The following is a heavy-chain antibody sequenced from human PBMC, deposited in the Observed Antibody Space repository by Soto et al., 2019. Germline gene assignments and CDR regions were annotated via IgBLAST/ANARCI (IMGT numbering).Heavy chain of an antibody. CDR3: ASTRGGLWLQWAFDI. CDR1: GFTFSSYS. CDR2: ISSSSSYI. Sequence: GGSLRLSCAASGFTFSSYSMNWVRQAPGKGLEWVSSISSSSSYIYYADSVKGRFTISRDNAKNSLYLQMNSLRAEDTAVYYCASTRGGLWLQWAFDIWGQGTMVTVSS. J-gene: IGHJ3*02. V-gene: IGHV3-21*01. D-gene: IGHD5-18*01.